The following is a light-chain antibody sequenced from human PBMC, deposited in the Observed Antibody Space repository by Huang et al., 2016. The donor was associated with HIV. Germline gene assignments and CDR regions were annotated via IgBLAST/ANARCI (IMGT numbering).Light chain of an antibody. Sequence: DIQVTQSPSSLSASVGDRVTITCRASQPINTYLNWYQQKPGKAPKLLIYDSSTLQSGVPPSFSGNGSGTDFTLTISSLQLEDFATYSCQQSYSMPITFGLGTRLEI. J-gene: IGKJ5*01. CDR3: QQSYSMPIT. V-gene: IGKV1-39*01. CDR1: QPINTY. CDR2: DSS.